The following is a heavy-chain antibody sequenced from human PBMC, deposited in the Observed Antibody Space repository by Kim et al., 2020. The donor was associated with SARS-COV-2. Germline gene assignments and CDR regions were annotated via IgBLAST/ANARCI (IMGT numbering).Heavy chain of an antibody. CDR3: ARHVSPQGSGSLLGWFDP. Sequence: GESLKISCKGSGYSFTSYWISWVRQMPGKGLEWMGRIDPSDSYTNYSPSFQGHVTISADKSISTAYLQWSSLKASDTAMYYCARHVSPQGSGSLLGWFDPWGQGTLVTVSS. D-gene: IGHD6-19*01. V-gene: IGHV5-10-1*01. J-gene: IGHJ5*02. CDR2: IDPSDSYT. CDR1: GYSFTSYW.